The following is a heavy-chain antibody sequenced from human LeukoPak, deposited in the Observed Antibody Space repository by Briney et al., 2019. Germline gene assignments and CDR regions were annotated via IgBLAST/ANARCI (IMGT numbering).Heavy chain of an antibody. V-gene: IGHV3-9*01. CDR2: ISWNSGSI. CDR1: GFTFDDYA. D-gene: IGHD6-6*01. Sequence: GGSLRLSCAASGFTFDDYAMHWVRQAPGKGLEWVSGISWNSGSIYYADSVKGRFTISRDNAKNSLYLQMNSLRAEDTAVYYCAKIEGAYSSSAAIDYWGQGTLVTVSS. CDR3: AKIEGAYSSSAAIDY. J-gene: IGHJ4*02.